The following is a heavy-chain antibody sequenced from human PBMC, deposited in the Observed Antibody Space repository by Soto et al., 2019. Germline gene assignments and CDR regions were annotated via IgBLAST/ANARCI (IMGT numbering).Heavy chain of an antibody. D-gene: IGHD3-22*01. Sequence: PSETMSLTCTVSGGSISSGGYYWSWIRQHPGKGLEWIGYIYYSGSTYYNPSLKSRVTISVDTSKNQFSLKLSSVTAADTAVYYCARTSYDSSGYYYFDYWGQGTLVTVSS. CDR1: GGSISSGGYY. J-gene: IGHJ4*02. V-gene: IGHV4-31*03. CDR3: ARTSYDSSGYYYFDY. CDR2: IYYSGST.